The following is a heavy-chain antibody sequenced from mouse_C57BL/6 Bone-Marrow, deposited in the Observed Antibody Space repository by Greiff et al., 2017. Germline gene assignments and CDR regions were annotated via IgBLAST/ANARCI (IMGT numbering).Heavy chain of an antibody. J-gene: IGHJ2*01. CDR3: TTGNFDY. V-gene: IGHV14-4*01. CDR1: GFNIKDDY. Sequence: VQLQQSGAELVRPGASVKLSCTASGFNIKDDYMHWVKQRPEQGLEWIGWIDPENGDTEDASKFQGKATITADTSSNTAYLQLSSLTSEDTAVYYCTTGNFDYWGQGTTLTVSS. CDR2: IDPENGDT.